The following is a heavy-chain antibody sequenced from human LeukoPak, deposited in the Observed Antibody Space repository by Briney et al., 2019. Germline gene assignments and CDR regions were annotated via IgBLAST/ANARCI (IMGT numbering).Heavy chain of an antibody. V-gene: IGHV4-61*05. J-gene: IGHJ1*01. CDR2: IYYSGST. CDR3: ARSYGSGVIIRYFQH. D-gene: IGHD3-10*01. Sequence: SETLSLTCTVSGGSISSSSYYWGWIRQPPGKGLEWIGYIYYSGSTNYNPSLKSRVTISVDTSKNQFSLKLSSVTAADTAVYYCARSYGSGVIIRYFQHWGQGTLVTVSS. CDR1: GGSISSSSYY.